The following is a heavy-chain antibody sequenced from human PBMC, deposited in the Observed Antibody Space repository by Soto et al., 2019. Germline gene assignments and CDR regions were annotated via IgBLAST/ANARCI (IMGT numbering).Heavy chain of an antibody. CDR3: ARASGYTIYFDY. J-gene: IGHJ4*02. D-gene: IGHD3-3*01. CDR2: IYHSGST. CDR1: GGSISSGGYS. V-gene: IGHV4-30-2*01. Sequence: PSETLSLTCAVSGGSISSGGYSWSWIRQPPGKGLEWIGYIYHSGSTYYNPSLKSRVTISVDRPKNQFSLKLSSVTAADTAVYYCARASGYTIYFDYWGQGTLVTVSS.